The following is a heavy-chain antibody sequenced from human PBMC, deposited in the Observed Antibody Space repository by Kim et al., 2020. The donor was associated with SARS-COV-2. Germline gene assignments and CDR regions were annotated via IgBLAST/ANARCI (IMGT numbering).Heavy chain of an antibody. V-gene: IGHV5-51*01. CDR2: IYPGDSDT. J-gene: IGHJ6*02. D-gene: IGHD3-22*01. CDR1: GYSFTSYW. Sequence: GESLKISCKGSGYSFTSYWIGWVRQMPGKGLEWMGIIYPGDSDTRYSPSFQGQVTISADKSISTAYLQWSSLKASDTAMYYCARYGDSSGYYGGLYYYYGMDVWGQGPTVTVSS. CDR3: ARYGDSSGYYGGLYYYYGMDV.